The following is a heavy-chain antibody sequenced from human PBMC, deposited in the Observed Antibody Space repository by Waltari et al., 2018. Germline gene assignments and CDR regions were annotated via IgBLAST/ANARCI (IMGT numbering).Heavy chain of an antibody. CDR3: ARHVLGPYYNTILPPNY. V-gene: IGHV4-39*01. Sequence: QLQLQESGPGLVKPSETLSLTCTVSGCSLSSSSSYWGWIRQPPGKGREWLGSIYYSGSTYYNPSLNSRVTISVDTSKNQFSLKLSSLTAADTAVYFCARHVLGPYYNTILPPNYWGQGTLVTVSS. D-gene: IGHD3-22*01. CDR2: IYYSGST. J-gene: IGHJ4*03. CDR1: GCSLSSSSSY.